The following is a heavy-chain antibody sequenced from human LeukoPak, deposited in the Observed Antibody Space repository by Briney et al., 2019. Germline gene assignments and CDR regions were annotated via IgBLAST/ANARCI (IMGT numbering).Heavy chain of an antibody. D-gene: IGHD2-2*02. V-gene: IGHV1-2*02. CDR3: ARWKLIVAVPAAIAWFDP. Sequence: ASVKVSCKASGYTFTGYYMYWVRQAPGQGLEWMGWINPNSGGTNYAQKFQGRVTMTRDTSISTAYMELSRLRSDDTAVYYCARWKLIVAVPAAIAWFDPWGQGTLVTVSS. J-gene: IGHJ5*02. CDR2: INPNSGGT. CDR1: GYTFTGYY.